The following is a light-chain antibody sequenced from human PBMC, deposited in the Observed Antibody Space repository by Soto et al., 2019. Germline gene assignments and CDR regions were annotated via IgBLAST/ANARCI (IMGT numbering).Light chain of an antibody. CDR2: DAS. Sequence: ENVLTQSPATLSLSPGERATLSCRASQSFSSNVAWYQQKPGQAPRLLIYDASNRATGTPARFSGSGSGTDFTLTINSLQPEDFAVYYCHQRSNWPPTFGGGTKVHIK. J-gene: IGKJ4*01. CDR3: HQRSNWPPT. V-gene: IGKV3-11*01. CDR1: QSFSSN.